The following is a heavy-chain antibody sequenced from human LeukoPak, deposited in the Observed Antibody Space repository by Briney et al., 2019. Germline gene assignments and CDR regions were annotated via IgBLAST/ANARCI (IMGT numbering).Heavy chain of an antibody. Sequence: GASVKVSCKASGYTFTSYAMHWVRQAPGQRLEWMGWINAGNGNTKYSQKFHGRVTITRDTSASTAYMELSSLRSEDTAVYYCARSPGYCSGGSCYSYNWFDPWGQGTLVTVSS. V-gene: IGHV1-3*01. J-gene: IGHJ5*02. D-gene: IGHD2-15*01. CDR3: ARSPGYCSGGSCYSYNWFDP. CDR1: GYTFTSYA. CDR2: INAGNGNT.